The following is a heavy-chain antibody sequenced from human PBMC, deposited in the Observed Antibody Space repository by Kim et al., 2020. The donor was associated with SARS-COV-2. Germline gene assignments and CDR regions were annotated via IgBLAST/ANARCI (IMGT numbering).Heavy chain of an antibody. CDR2: INEDGGDK. CDR1: GITFSSFW. CDR3: AGLTSAWDSCY. J-gene: IGHJ4*02. Sequence: GGSLRLSCAASGITFSSFWLTWVRQAPGKGLEWVANINEDGGDKYSVDSVRGRFTISRDNAKNLLFLQMNSLRADDTAVYYCAGLTSAWDSCYWGQGTLVTVSS. D-gene: IGHD6-19*01. V-gene: IGHV3-7*01.